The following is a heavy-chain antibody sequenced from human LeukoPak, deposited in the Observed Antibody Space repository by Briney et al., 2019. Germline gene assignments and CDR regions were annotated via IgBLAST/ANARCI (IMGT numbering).Heavy chain of an antibody. D-gene: IGHD6-19*01. J-gene: IGHJ4*02. CDR2: IYTSGST. Sequence: SETLSLTCTVSGGSISSYYWSWIRQPAGKGLEWIGRIYTSGSTNYNPSLKSRVTISVDKSKNQFSLKLSSVTAADTAVYYCARDTAVAGIFDYWGQGTLVTGSS. CDR1: GGSISSYY. V-gene: IGHV4-4*07. CDR3: ARDTAVAGIFDY.